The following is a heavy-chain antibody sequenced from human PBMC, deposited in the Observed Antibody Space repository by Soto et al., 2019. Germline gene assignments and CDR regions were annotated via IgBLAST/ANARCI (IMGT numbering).Heavy chain of an antibody. CDR3: AKGDTYGDYVDWFDP. CDR2: ISGSGGST. J-gene: IGHJ5*02. D-gene: IGHD4-17*01. Sequence: GGSLRLSCAASGFTFSSYAMSWVRQAPGKGLEWVSAISGSGGSTYYADSVKARFTISRDNFKNTLYLQMNSLRAEDTAVYYCAKGDTYGDYVDWFDPWGQGTLLTVSA. V-gene: IGHV3-23*01. CDR1: GFTFSSYA.